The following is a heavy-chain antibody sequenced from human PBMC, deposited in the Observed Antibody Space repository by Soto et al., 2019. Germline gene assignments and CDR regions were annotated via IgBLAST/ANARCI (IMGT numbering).Heavy chain of an antibody. D-gene: IGHD2-15*01. V-gene: IGHV1-69*01. J-gene: IGHJ6*02. Sequence: QVQLVQSGAEVKKPGSSVKVSCKASGGTFSSYAISWVRQAPGQGLEWMGGIIPIFGTANYAQKFQGRVTITEDESTSTAYMELSSLRSEDTAVYYCARGNCSGGSCYEYVEFYPHYYYGMDVWGQGTTVTVSS. CDR1: GGTFSSYA. CDR2: IIPIFGTA. CDR3: ARGNCSGGSCYEYVEFYPHYYYGMDV.